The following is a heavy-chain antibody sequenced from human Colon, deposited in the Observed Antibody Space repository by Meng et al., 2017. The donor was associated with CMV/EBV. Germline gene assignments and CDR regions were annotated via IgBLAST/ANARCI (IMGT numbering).Heavy chain of an antibody. CDR3: VRDSQARLVGTRREIYYLMDF. Sequence: GESLKISCAASGFTFSSYEMNWVRQAPGKGLEWVSYISSSGSTIYYADSVKGRFTISRDNAKKSLFLQMNSLRAEDTAVYYCVRDSQARLVGTRREIYYLMDFWGQGTTVTVSS. J-gene: IGHJ6*02. CDR1: GFTFSSYE. D-gene: IGHD1-26*01. V-gene: IGHV3-48*03. CDR2: ISSSGSTI.